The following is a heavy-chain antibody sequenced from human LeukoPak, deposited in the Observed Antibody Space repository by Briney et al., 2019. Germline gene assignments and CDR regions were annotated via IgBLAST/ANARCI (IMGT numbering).Heavy chain of an antibody. J-gene: IGHJ4*02. Sequence: SETLSLTCAVSGASISEYGYYWSWIRQPSGRGLEWIGYIYHSGSAYYNPSLMSRATISADRSKNQYFLNVTSVTAADTVMYYCARGDRLLFYWGPGTRVPVSS. CDR1: GASISEYGYY. CDR2: IYHSGSA. CDR3: ARGDRLLFY. V-gene: IGHV4-30-2*01.